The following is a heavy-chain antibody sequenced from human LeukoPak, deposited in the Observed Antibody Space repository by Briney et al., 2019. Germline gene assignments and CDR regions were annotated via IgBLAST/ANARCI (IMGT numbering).Heavy chain of an antibody. CDR2: IRYDGSNK. CDR3: ARVKGSSSWPFDY. D-gene: IGHD6-13*01. CDR1: GFTFSSYG. V-gene: IGHV3-30*02. Sequence: PGGSLRLSCAASGFTFSSYGMHWVRQAPGKGLEWVAFIRYDGSNKYYADSVKGRFTISRDNAKNSLYLQMNSLRAEDTAVYYCARVKGSSSWPFDYWGQGTLVTVSS. J-gene: IGHJ4*02.